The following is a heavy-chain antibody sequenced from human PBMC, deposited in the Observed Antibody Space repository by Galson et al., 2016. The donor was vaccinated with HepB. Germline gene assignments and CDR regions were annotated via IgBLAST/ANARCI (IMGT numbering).Heavy chain of an antibody. CDR1: GFIFNSYS. Sequence: SLRLSCAASGFIFNSYSMDWVRQAPGKGLEWVSSISIRGDYMYYADSVKGRFTISRDNARNSMYLQMNSLRVEDTAGYYCARSKDSRWYSSFDYWGQGTLATVSS. CDR3: ARSKDSRWYSSFDY. J-gene: IGHJ4*02. CDR2: ISIRGDYM. D-gene: IGHD6-13*01. V-gene: IGHV3-21*01.